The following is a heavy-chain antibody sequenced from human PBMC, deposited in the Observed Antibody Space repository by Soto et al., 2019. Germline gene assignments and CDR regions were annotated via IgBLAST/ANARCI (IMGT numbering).Heavy chain of an antibody. CDR1: GGSFTSNNW. Sequence: QVQLQDSGPGLVKPSGTLSLTCAVSGGSFTSNNWWPWVRQPPGQGLEWIGEIYRTGSTNYNPSLTSRVTISLDKSEHQFSLKVTSLTAADTAVYYCASRDPGTSVDYWGQGTLVTVSS. CDR2: IYRTGST. V-gene: IGHV4-4*02. CDR3: ASRDPGTSVDY. J-gene: IGHJ4*02. D-gene: IGHD1-7*01.